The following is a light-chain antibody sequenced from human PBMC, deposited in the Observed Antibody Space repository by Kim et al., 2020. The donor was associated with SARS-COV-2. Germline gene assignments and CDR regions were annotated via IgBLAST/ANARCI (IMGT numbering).Light chain of an antibody. V-gene: IGKV3-20*01. CDR1: QSVSSSY. Sequence: EIVMTQSPGTLSLSPGERATLSCRASQSVSSSYLAWYQQKPGQAPRLLIYGTASRATGIPDMFSGSGSGTDFTLTISRLEPDDFAVYYCQQYDNSLFTFGPGTKVYIK. CDR3: QQYDNSLFT. CDR2: GTA. J-gene: IGKJ3*01.